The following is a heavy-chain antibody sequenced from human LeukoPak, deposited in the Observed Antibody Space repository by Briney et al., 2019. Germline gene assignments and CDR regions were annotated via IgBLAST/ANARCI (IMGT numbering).Heavy chain of an antibody. Sequence: GGSLRLSCAASGFTFSNYWMQWVRQAPGKGLVWVSRINGEGGTSYADSVKGRFTISRDNAKNTVHLQMNSLRAEDTAVYYCARDLVYGSGSCGHWGQGTLVTVSS. V-gene: IGHV3-74*01. CDR2: INGEGGT. CDR1: GFTFSNYW. CDR3: ARDLVYGSGSCGH. D-gene: IGHD3-10*01. J-gene: IGHJ4*02.